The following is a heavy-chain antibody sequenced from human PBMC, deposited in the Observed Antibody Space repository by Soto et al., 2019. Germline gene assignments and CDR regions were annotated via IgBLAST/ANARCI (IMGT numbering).Heavy chain of an antibody. CDR1: GGSISSYY. Sequence: PSETLSLTCTVSGGSISSYYWSWIRQPPGKGLEWIGYIYYSGSTNYNPSLKSRVTISVDTSKNQFSLKLSSVTAADTAVYYCARTIREGRGYSYGLDYWGQGTLVTVSS. J-gene: IGHJ4*02. V-gene: IGHV4-59*01. CDR3: ARTIREGRGYSYGLDY. D-gene: IGHD5-18*01. CDR2: IYYSGST.